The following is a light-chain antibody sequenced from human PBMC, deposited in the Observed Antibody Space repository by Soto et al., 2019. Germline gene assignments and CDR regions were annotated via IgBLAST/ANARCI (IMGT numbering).Light chain of an antibody. CDR1: NTDVGGYNY. Sequence: QSALTQPASVSGSPGQSITISCTGTNTDVGGYNYVSWFQQYPGKAPKLMIFEVSNRPSGVSDRFSGSKSGNTASLTISGLQAEDEADYYCASYTSFTARVFGTGTKLTVL. CDR3: ASYTSFTARV. V-gene: IGLV2-14*01. CDR2: EVS. J-gene: IGLJ1*01.